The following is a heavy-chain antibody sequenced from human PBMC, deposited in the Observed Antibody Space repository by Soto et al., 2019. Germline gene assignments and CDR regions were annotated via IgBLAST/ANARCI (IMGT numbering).Heavy chain of an antibody. Sequence: QVQLVQSGAEVKKPGASVKVSCKDSGYTFTGYYMHWVRQAPGQGLEWMGWINPNSGGTNYAQKFQGRVTMTRDTCISTAYMELSRLISDDTAVYYCARSRTRLYGFDYWGQGTLVTVSS. CDR1: GYTFTGYY. D-gene: IGHD2-2*01. J-gene: IGHJ4*02. V-gene: IGHV1-2*02. CDR3: ARSRTRLYGFDY. CDR2: INPNSGGT.